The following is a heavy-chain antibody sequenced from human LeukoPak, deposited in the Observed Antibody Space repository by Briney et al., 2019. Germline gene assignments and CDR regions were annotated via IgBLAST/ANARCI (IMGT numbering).Heavy chain of an antibody. CDR1: GYTFTSYW. V-gene: IGHV5-51*01. D-gene: IGHD1-26*01. CDR2: IYPADSDT. Sequence: GESLEISCKGSGYTFTSYWIGWVRQMPGKGLEWMGIIYPADSDTRYSPSFQGQVTISADKSISTAYLQWSSLKASDTAMYYCARRASGGTIYSGTFGYWGQGTLVTVSS. CDR3: ARRASGGTIYSGTFGY. J-gene: IGHJ4*02.